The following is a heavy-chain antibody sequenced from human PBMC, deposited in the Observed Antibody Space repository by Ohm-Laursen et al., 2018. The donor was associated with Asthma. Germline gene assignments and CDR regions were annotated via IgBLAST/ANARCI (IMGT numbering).Heavy chain of an antibody. Sequence: SLRLSCSAPGFTFSSYGMHWVRQAPGKGLEWVSVIYSGGTTDYADSVKGRFTISRDNSKNTLYLQMNSLRAEDTAVYFCARDLSGYYAFDIWGQGTMVTVSS. CDR2: IYSGGTT. D-gene: IGHD3-22*01. CDR1: GFTFSSYG. J-gene: IGHJ3*02. CDR3: ARDLSGYYAFDI. V-gene: IGHV3-53*01.